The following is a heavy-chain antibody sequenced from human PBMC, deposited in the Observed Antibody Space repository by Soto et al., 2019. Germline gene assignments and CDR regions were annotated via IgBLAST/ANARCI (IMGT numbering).Heavy chain of an antibody. CDR1: GGSFSGYY. CDR3: AREKTIEAAGTKEDYYYYYMDV. Sequence: PSETLSLTCAVYGGSFSGYYWSWIRQPPGKGLEWIGEINHSGSTNYNPSLKSRITINPDTSKNQFSLQLNSVTPEDTAVYYCAREKTIEAAGTKEDYYYYYMDVWGKGTTVTVSS. D-gene: IGHD6-13*01. J-gene: IGHJ6*03. V-gene: IGHV4-34*01. CDR2: INHSGST.